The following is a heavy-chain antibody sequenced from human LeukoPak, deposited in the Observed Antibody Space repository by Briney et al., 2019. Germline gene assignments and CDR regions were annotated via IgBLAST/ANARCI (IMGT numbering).Heavy chain of an antibody. Sequence: GGSLRLSCAASGFTVSSNYMSWVRQAPGKGLEWVSNIYSGGSTYYADSVKGRFTISRDNSKSTVYLQMNSLRAEDTAVYYCARGIVVVVAATLDYWGQGTLVTVSS. CDR2: IYSGGST. V-gene: IGHV3-66*01. CDR3: ARGIVVVVAATLDY. J-gene: IGHJ4*02. D-gene: IGHD2-15*01. CDR1: GFTVSSNY.